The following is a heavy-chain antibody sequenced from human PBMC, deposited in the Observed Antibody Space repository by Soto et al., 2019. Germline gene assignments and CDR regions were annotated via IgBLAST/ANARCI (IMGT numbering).Heavy chain of an antibody. CDR3: AKDPPSIVVVPAAMVNWFDP. J-gene: IGHJ5*02. CDR1: GFTFSSYA. Sequence: PGGSLRLSCAACGFTFSSYAMSWVRQAPGKGLEWVSAISGSGGSTYYADSVKGRFTISRDNSKNTLYLQMNSLRAEDTAVYYCAKDPPSIVVVPAAMVNWFDPWGQGTLVTVSS. D-gene: IGHD2-2*01. CDR2: ISGSGGST. V-gene: IGHV3-23*01.